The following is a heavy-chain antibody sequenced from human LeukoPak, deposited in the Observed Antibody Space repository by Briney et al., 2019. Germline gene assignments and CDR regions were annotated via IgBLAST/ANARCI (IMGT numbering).Heavy chain of an antibody. Sequence: AGGSLRLSCAASGFTSSSYWMSWVRQAPGKGLVWVANIKQDGSEKYYVDSVKGRFTISRDNAKNSLYLQMNSLRAEDTAVYYCASSFVDLTGYYYGMDVWGQGTTVTVSS. J-gene: IGHJ6*02. V-gene: IGHV3-7*01. CDR1: GFTSSSYW. D-gene: IGHD7-27*01. CDR3: ASSFVDLTGYYYGMDV. CDR2: IKQDGSEK.